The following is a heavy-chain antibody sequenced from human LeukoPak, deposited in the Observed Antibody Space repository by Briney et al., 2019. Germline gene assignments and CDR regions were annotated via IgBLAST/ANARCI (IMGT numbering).Heavy chain of an antibody. CDR2: TYYRSKWYY. J-gene: IGHJ3*02. D-gene: IGHD3-3*02. V-gene: IGHV6-1*01. CDR3: ARFSRDAFDI. Sequence: SQTLSLTCAISGYSVSSNSAAWHWLRQSPSRGLEWLGRTYYRSKWYYEYAVFVKSRITINPETSKNQFSLQLNSLTPEDTAVYYCARFSRDAFDIWGQGTMVSVSS. CDR1: GYSVSSNSAA.